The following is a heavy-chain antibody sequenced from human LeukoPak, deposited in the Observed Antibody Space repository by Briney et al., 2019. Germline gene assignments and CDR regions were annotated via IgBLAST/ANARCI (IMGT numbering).Heavy chain of an antibody. CDR3: ARASILFGEYYFDY. CDR1: GYTFTSYG. D-gene: IGHD3-10*01. Sequence: ASVKVSCKASGYTFTSYGISWVRQAPGQGLEWMGWISAYNGNTNYAQKLQGRVTMTTDTSTSTAYMELRSLRSDDTAVYYCARASILFGEYYFDYWGQGTLATVSS. V-gene: IGHV1-18*01. J-gene: IGHJ4*02. CDR2: ISAYNGNT.